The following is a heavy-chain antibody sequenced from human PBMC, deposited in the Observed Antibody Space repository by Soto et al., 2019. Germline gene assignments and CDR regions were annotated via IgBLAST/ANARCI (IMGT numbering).Heavy chain of an antibody. D-gene: IGHD1-26*01. CDR3: ARSKVLGAVYYYGMDV. Sequence: ASVKVSCKASGYTFTSYAMHWVRQAPGQRLEWMGWINAGNGNTKYSQKFQGRVTITRDTSASTAYMELSSLRSEDTAVYYCARSKVLGAVYYYGMDVWGQGTTVTVS. V-gene: IGHV1-3*01. J-gene: IGHJ6*02. CDR2: INAGNGNT. CDR1: GYTFTSYA.